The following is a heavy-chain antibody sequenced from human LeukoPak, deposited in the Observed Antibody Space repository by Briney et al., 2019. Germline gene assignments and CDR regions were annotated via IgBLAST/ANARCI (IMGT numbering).Heavy chain of an antibody. D-gene: IGHD5-18*01. CDR3: ARDRDSYGYFDY. Sequence: SVKVSCKASGGTFSSYAISWVRQAPGQGLEWMGGIIPIFGTANYAQKFQGRVTITADESTSTAYMELSSLRSEDTAVYYCARDRDSYGYFDYWGQGTLVTVSS. V-gene: IGHV1-69*13. J-gene: IGHJ4*02. CDR1: GGTFSSYA. CDR2: IIPIFGTA.